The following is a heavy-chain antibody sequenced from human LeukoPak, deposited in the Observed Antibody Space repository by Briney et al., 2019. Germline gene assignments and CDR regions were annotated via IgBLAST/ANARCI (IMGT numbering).Heavy chain of an antibody. V-gene: IGHV1-69*04. CDR2: IIPILGIA. D-gene: IGHD3-10*01. CDR3: ARGPQYYGSGDY. J-gene: IGHJ4*02. Sequence: GASVKVSCKASGGTFSSYAISWVRQAPGQGLEWMGRIIPILGIANYAQKFQGRVTITADKSTSTAYMELSSLRSEDTAVYYCARGPQYYGSGDYWGQGTLVTVSS. CDR1: GGTFSSYA.